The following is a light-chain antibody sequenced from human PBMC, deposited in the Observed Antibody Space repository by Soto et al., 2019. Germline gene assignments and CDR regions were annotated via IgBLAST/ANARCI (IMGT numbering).Light chain of an antibody. Sequence: DIQMTQSPSSLSASVGDRVTITCRASQSISSYLNWYQQKPGKAPKLLIYAASSLQSGVPSRFSGSGCGTDFTLTIAGLQPEDSASYFCQQSISAPLTFGGGTKVEIK. J-gene: IGKJ4*01. V-gene: IGKV1-39*01. CDR1: QSISSY. CDR2: AAS. CDR3: QQSISAPLT.